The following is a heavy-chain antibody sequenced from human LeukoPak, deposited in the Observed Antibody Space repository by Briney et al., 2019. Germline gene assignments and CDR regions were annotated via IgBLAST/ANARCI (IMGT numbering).Heavy chain of an antibody. D-gene: IGHD3-3*01. V-gene: IGHV3-33*06. Sequence: GGSLRLSCAASGFTFSSYGMHWVRQAPGKGLEWVAVIWYDGSNKYYADSVKGRFTISRDNSKNTLYLQMNSLRAEDTAVYYCAKDPYYDFWSGYSSTYYYGMDVWGQGTTVTVSS. CDR2: IWYDGSNK. J-gene: IGHJ6*02. CDR1: GFTFSSYG. CDR3: AKDPYYDFWSGYSSTYYYGMDV.